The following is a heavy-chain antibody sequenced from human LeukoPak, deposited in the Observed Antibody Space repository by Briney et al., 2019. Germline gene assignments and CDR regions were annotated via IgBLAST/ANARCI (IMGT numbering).Heavy chain of an antibody. Sequence: ASVKVSCKASGYTFTGYYMHWVRQAPGQGLAWMGWINPNSVGTNYAQKFQGRVTMTRDTSISTAYMELSRLRSDDTAVYYCASAITMIVVVTNDAFDIWGQGTMVTVSS. CDR1: GYTFTGYY. CDR3: ASAITMIVVVTNDAFDI. V-gene: IGHV1-2*02. D-gene: IGHD3-22*01. CDR2: INPNSVGT. J-gene: IGHJ3*02.